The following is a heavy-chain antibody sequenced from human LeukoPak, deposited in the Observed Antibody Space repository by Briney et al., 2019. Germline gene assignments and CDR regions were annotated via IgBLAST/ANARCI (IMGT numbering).Heavy chain of an antibody. Sequence: GRSLRLSCAASGFTFSSYAMHWVRQAPGKGLEWVAVISYDGSNKYSADSVKGRFTISRDNSKNTLYLQMNSLRAEDTAVYYCARGLEYSSSSDYWGQGTLVTVSS. J-gene: IGHJ4*02. D-gene: IGHD6-6*01. CDR1: GFTFSSYA. CDR3: ARGLEYSSSSDY. V-gene: IGHV3-30-3*01. CDR2: ISYDGSNK.